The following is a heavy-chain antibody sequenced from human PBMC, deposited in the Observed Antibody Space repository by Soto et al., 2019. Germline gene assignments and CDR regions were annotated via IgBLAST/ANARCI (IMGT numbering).Heavy chain of an antibody. J-gene: IGHJ3*02. CDR1: GFTFSSYD. V-gene: IGHV3-13*01. CDR2: IGTAGDT. CDR3: ARARGYCTNGVCYAVDI. Sequence: GGSLRLSCAASGFTFSSYDMHWVRQATGKGLEWVSAIGTAGDTYYPGSVKGRFTISRENAKNSLYLQMNSLRAGDTAVYSCARARGYCTNGVCYAVDIWGQGTMVTVSS. D-gene: IGHD2-8*01.